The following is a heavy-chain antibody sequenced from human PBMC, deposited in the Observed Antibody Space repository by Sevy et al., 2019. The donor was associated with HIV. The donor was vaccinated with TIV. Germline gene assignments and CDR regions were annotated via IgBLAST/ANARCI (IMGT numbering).Heavy chain of an antibody. D-gene: IGHD2-15*01. Sequence: GGSLRLSCAASGFTFSSYAMSWVRQAPGKGLEWVSAISGSGGSTYYADSVKGRFTISRDNSKNTLYLQMNSLRAEDTAVYYCAKYKEYCSDGSCYSWLDYWGQGTLVTVSS. CDR3: AKYKEYCSDGSCYSWLDY. CDR2: ISGSGGST. CDR1: GFTFSSYA. J-gene: IGHJ4*02. V-gene: IGHV3-23*01.